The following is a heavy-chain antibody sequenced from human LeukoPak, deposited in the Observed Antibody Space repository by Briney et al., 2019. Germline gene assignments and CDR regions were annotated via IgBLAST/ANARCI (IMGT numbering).Heavy chain of an antibody. CDR2: IYSGGST. CDR1: GFTFSSND. V-gene: IGHV3-53*01. J-gene: IGHJ4*02. CDR3: ARESSGYFDY. D-gene: IGHD3-22*01. Sequence: GGSLRLSCAASGFTFSSNDMSWVRQAPGKGLEWVSIIYSGGSTYYSDSVKGRFTISSDNSKNTLYLQKNSLRAEDTAVYYCARESSGYFDYWGQGTLVTVSS.